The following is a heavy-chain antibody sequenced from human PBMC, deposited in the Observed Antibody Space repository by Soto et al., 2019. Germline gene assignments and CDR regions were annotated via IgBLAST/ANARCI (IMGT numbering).Heavy chain of an antibody. CDR2: ISSSTPYI. V-gene: IGHV3-21*01. CDR3: ARVMGELPGY. D-gene: IGHD1-26*01. Sequence: GGSLRLSCAASGFIFNSYSMHWVRQAPGKGLEWVSSISSSTPYIYYADSVKGRFTISRDNAENSLYLQMNSLRAEDTAVYYCARVMGELPGYCGQGTLVTVSS. CDR1: GFIFNSYS. J-gene: IGHJ4*02.